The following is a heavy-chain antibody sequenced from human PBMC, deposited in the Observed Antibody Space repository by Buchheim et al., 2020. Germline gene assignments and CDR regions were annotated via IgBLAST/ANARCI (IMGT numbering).Heavy chain of an antibody. CDR2: ISYDGSNK. D-gene: IGHD4-17*01. Sequence: QVQLVESGGGVVQPGRSLRLSCAASGFTFSSCGMNWVRQAPGKGLEWVAGISYDGSNKYYADSVRGRFTISRDNSKNTLYLHMYNLKTEDTAVYFCAKRTRDYGDNLDYWGQGTL. V-gene: IGHV3-30*18. J-gene: IGHJ4*02. CDR1: GFTFSSCG. CDR3: AKRTRDYGDNLDY.